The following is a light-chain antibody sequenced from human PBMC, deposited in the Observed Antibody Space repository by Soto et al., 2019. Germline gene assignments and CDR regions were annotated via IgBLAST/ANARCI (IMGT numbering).Light chain of an antibody. V-gene: IGKV3-20*01. CDR2: GAS. CDR3: QQYGSSSYT. CDR1: QSLSSSY. J-gene: IGKJ2*01. Sequence: EIVLTQSPGTLSLSPGERATLSCRASQSLSSSYIAWYQQKPGQAPRLLIYGASSRATGIPDRFSGSGSGTDFTLTISRLEPEDFAVYYCQQYGSSSYTLGQGTKVDIK.